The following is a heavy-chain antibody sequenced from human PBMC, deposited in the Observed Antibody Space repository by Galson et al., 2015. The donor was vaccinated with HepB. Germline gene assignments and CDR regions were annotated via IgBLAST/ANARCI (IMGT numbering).Heavy chain of an antibody. CDR3: AKAYSSGWYFFHY. V-gene: IGHV3-23*01. D-gene: IGHD6-19*01. J-gene: IGHJ4*02. CDR2: ISGSGSGGST. CDR1: GFTFSSYA. Sequence: GFTFSSYAMSWVRQAPGKGLEWVSGISGSGSGGSTYYADSVKGRFAISRDNSKNTLYLQMSSLRAEDTAVYYCAKAYSSGWYFFHYWGQGTLVAVSS.